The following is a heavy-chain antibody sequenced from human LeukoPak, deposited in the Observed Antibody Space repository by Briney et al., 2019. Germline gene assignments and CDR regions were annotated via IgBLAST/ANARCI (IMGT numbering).Heavy chain of an antibody. Sequence: GGSLRLSCAASGFIVSSNYMSWVRQAPGKGLEWVSIIYSGGSTYYADSVKGRFTISRDNSKNTLYLQMNSLRAEDTAVYYCAKDAPPIYYDFWSGPYYFDYWGQGTLVTVSS. CDR2: IYSGGST. D-gene: IGHD3-3*01. CDR1: GFIVSSNY. J-gene: IGHJ4*02. CDR3: AKDAPPIYYDFWSGPYYFDY. V-gene: IGHV3-53*01.